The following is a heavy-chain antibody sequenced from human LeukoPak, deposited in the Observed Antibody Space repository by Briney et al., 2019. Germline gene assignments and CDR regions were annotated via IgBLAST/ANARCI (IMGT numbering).Heavy chain of an antibody. V-gene: IGHV3-7*01. CDR2: IKQDGSKK. CDR1: GFPFSSYW. Sequence: GGSLRLSCVASGFPFSSYWMTWVRQAPGKGLEWVANIKQDGSKKSYVDSVKGRFTISRDNAKNTVYLQMNSLRAEDTAVYYCVSFYETYWGRGTLVTVSS. J-gene: IGHJ4*02. D-gene: IGHD2/OR15-2a*01. CDR3: VSFYETY.